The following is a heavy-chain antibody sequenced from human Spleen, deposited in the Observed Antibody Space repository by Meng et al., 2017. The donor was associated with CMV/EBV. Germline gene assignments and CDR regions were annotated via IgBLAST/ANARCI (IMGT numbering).Heavy chain of an antibody. D-gene: IGHD2-21*01. CDR1: GYPFIVHY. V-gene: IGHV1-2*02. Sequence: SGYPFIVHYLHWVRQAPGQGLEGMGWIGPSSGATDYAQKFQGRVTLTRDTSISTVYMELSSLTSDDTAVYYCARVIVGYTSRGGFDPWGQGTLVTVSS. CDR2: IGPSSGAT. J-gene: IGHJ5*02. CDR3: ARVIVGYTSRGGFDP.